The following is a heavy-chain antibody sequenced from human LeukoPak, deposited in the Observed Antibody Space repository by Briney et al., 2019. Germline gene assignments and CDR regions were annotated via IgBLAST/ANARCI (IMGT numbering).Heavy chain of an antibody. V-gene: IGHV1-18*01. Sequence: ASVTVSCTASGYNFTNYGISWVRQAPGQGFEWMGWISSYNGNTNYAQKLQGRVTMTTDTSTSTAYMELRSLRSDDTAVYYCARDTTKWGIVVAGSAYWGQGTLVTVSS. D-gene: IGHD6-19*01. CDR2: ISSYNGNT. CDR1: GYNFTNYG. J-gene: IGHJ4*02. CDR3: ARDTTKWGIVVAGSAY.